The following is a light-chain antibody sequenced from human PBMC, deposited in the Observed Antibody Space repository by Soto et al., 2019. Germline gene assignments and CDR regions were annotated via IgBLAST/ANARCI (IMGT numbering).Light chain of an antibody. CDR1: QSVSTN. Sequence: EIVMTQSPATLSVSPGERATLSCRASQSVSTNLAWYQQKPGQAPRLLIYAASTRATGIPARFSGSGYGTEFSLTISSLQSEDFAVYYCQASGFTFGPGTKVDIK. CDR2: AAS. J-gene: IGKJ3*01. V-gene: IGKV3-15*01. CDR3: QASGFT.